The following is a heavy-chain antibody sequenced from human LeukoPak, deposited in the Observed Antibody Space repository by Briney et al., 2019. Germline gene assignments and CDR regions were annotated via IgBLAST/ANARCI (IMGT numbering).Heavy chain of an antibody. D-gene: IGHD2-2*02. J-gene: IGHJ5*02. CDR2: FSAYNGNT. CDR3: ARGVPAALRLARWFDP. CDR1: GYTFTSYG. Sequence: ASVKVSCKASGYTFTSYGISWVRQSPGQGLEWMGWFSAYNGNTNYAQKLQGRVTMTTDTSTSTAYMGLRSLRSDDTAVYYCARGVPAALRLARWFDPWGQGTLVTVSS. V-gene: IGHV1-18*01.